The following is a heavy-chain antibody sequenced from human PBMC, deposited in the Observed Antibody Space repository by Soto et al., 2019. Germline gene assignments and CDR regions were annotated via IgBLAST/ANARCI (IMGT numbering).Heavy chain of an antibody. J-gene: IGHJ4*02. CDR3: AKPLILGSGWSYFDY. CDR1: GFTFSSYA. Sequence: PGGALRLSCAASGFTFSSYATHWVRQAPGKGLEWVAVISYDGSNKYYADSVKGRFTISRDNSKNTLYLQMDSLRAEDTAVYYCAKPLILGSGWSYFDYWGQGTLVTVSS. V-gene: IGHV3-30-3*02. CDR2: ISYDGSNK. D-gene: IGHD6-19*01.